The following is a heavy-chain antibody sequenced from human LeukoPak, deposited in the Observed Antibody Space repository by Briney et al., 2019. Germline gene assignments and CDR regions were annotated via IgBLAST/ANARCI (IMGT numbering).Heavy chain of an antibody. V-gene: IGHV4-59*01. CDR3: ARSRGYCSSTSCYGQDAFDI. J-gene: IGHJ3*02. CDR2: IYFSGST. Sequence: PSETLSLTCTVSGGSISSYYWSWIRQPPGKGLEWIGYIYFSGSTNYNPSLKSRVTISVDTSKNQFSLKLSSVTAADTAVYYCARSRGYCSSTSCYGQDAFDIWGQGTMVTVSS. CDR1: GGSISSYY. D-gene: IGHD2-2*01.